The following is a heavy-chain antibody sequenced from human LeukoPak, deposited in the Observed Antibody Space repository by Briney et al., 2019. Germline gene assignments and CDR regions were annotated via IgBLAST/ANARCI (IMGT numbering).Heavy chain of an antibody. CDR1: GFTFSSYS. V-gene: IGHV3-48*02. CDR2: ISSSSSTI. Sequence: PGGSLRLSCAASGFTFSSYSMNWVRQAPGKGLEWVSYISSSSSTIYYADSVKGRFTISRDNAKNSLYLQMNSLRDEDTAVYYCARDLAFLTRFGSTQLGTDPWGQGTLVTVSS. D-gene: IGHD7-27*01. J-gene: IGHJ5*02. CDR3: ARDLAFLTRFGSTQLGTDP.